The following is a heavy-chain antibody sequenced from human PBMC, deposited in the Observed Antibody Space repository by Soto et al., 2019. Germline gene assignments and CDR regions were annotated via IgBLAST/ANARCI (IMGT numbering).Heavy chain of an antibody. J-gene: IGHJ4*02. Sequence: SGPTLVNPTQTLTLTCSFSGFSLKSTGMCVTWIRQPPGKALEWLALISWDDDKYYSTSLKTRLTISKDTSKNQVVLTVTNVDPVDTATYYCARSTMLRGGPLDYWGQGTPVTVAS. CDR1: GFSLKSTGMC. CDR2: ISWDDDK. V-gene: IGHV2-70*12. D-gene: IGHD3-10*01. CDR3: ARSTMLRGGPLDY.